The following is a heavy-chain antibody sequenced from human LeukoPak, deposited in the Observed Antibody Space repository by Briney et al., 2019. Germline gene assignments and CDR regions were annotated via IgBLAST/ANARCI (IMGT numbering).Heavy chain of an antibody. D-gene: IGHD3-22*01. J-gene: IGHJ4*02. CDR1: GGSISSYY. V-gene: IGHV4-59*01. Sequence: SETLSLTCTVSGGSISSYYWSWIRQPPGKGLEWIGYIYYSGSTNYNPSLKSRVTISVDTSKNQFSLKLSSVTAADTAVYYCARGSYDSSGYYGIASDYWGQGTLVTVSS. CDR3: ARGSYDSSGYYGIASDY. CDR2: IYYSGST.